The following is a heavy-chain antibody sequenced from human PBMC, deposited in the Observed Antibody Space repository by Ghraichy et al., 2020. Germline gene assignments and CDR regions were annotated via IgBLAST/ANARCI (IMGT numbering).Heavy chain of an antibody. J-gene: IGHJ3*02. D-gene: IGHD4-11*01. CDR1: GGTFSNYG. Sequence: SVKVSCKASGGTFSNYGINWVRQAPGQGLEWMGGIIPISATTKYAQKFQGRVTIIADESTTTAYMELSSLRSEDTAVYYCARLHSTGHDYSNWEAFDIWGQGTMVTVSS. V-gene: IGHV1-69*13. CDR2: IIPISATT. CDR3: ARLHSTGHDYSNWEAFDI.